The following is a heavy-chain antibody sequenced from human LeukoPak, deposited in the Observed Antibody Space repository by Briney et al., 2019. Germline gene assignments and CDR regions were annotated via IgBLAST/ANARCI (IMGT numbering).Heavy chain of an antibody. CDR3: ARVNYGDSGYYYMDV. Sequence: PSETLSLTCTVSGGSISSYYWSWIRQPPGKGLEWIGYIYYSGSTNYNPSLKSRVTISVDTSKNQFSLKLSSVTAADTAVYYCARVNYGDSGYYYMDVWGKGTTVTISS. D-gene: IGHD4-17*01. V-gene: IGHV4-59*01. CDR1: GGSISSYY. J-gene: IGHJ6*03. CDR2: IYYSGST.